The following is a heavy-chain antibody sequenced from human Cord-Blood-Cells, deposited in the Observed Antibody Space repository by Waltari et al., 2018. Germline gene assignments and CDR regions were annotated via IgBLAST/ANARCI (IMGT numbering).Heavy chain of an antibody. J-gene: IGHJ4*02. Sequence: GGVVQPGRSLRLSCAASGFTFSSYGMHWVRQAPGKGLEWVAVIWYDGSNKYYADSVKGRFTISRDNSKNTLYLQMNSLRAEDTAVYYCARGVTRVGYFDYWGQGTLVTVSS. CDR3: ARGVTRVGYFDY. CDR1: GFTFSSYG. V-gene: IGHV3-33*01. D-gene: IGHD3-10*01. CDR2: IWYDGSNK.